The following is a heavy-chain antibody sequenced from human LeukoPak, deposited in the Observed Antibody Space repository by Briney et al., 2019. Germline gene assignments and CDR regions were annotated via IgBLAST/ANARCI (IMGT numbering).Heavy chain of an antibody. Sequence: GGSLRLSCAASGFTVSSSFMTWVRQAPGKGLEWVSVLYSGGVTYYTDSVKGRFTISRDNSKNTLFLQMNSLRAEDTAAYYCASPRGSGVALDYWGQGTLVIVSS. CDR3: ASPRGSGVALDY. CDR2: LYSGGVT. CDR1: GFTVSSSF. J-gene: IGHJ4*02. D-gene: IGHD3-3*01. V-gene: IGHV3-66*01.